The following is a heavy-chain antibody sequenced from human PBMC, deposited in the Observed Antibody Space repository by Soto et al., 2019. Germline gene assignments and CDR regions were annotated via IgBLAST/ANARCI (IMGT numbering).Heavy chain of an antibody. Sequence: KPSETLSLTCTVSGGSISSSGYYWDWIRQPPGKGLEWIGNIYYSGSSSYSPSLKSRVTISVDTSKNQFSLRLSFVTAADTAVYYCARSDRVDYYYYMDVWGKGTTVTVSS. D-gene: IGHD2-15*01. V-gene: IGHV4-39*01. CDR2: IYYSGSS. CDR3: ARSDRVDYYYYMDV. J-gene: IGHJ6*03. CDR1: GGSISSSGYY.